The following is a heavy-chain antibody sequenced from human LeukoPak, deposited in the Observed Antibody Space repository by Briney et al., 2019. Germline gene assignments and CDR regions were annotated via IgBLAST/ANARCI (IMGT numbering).Heavy chain of an antibody. V-gene: IGHV4-34*01. CDR3: ARERNYYGSGRLDY. Sequence: SETLSLTCAVYGGSFSGYYWSWIRQPPGKGLEWIGEINHSGSTNYNPSLKSRVTISVDTSKNQFSLKLSSVTAADTAMYYCARERNYYGSGRLDYWGQGTLVTVSS. J-gene: IGHJ4*02. CDR2: INHSGST. CDR1: GGSFSGYY. D-gene: IGHD3-10*01.